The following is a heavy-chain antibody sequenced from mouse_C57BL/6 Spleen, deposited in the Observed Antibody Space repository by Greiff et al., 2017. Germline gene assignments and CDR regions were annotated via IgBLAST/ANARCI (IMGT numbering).Heavy chain of an antibody. CDR2: INPSTGGT. Sequence: EVKLVESGPELVKPGASVKISCKASGYSFTGYYMNWVKQSPEKSLEWIGEINPSTGGTTYNQKFKAKATLTVDKSSSTAYMQLKSLTSEDSAVYYCARGLLRFDYWGQGTTLTVSS. CDR1: GYSFTGYY. CDR3: ARGLLRFDY. D-gene: IGHD2-3*01. V-gene: IGHV1-42*01. J-gene: IGHJ2*01.